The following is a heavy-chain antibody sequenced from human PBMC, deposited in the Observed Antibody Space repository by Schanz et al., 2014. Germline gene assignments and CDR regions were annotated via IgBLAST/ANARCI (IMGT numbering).Heavy chain of an antibody. CDR3: ARKMKVGVYGGKGHDSLDI. V-gene: IGHV3-74*02. J-gene: IGHJ3*02. CDR1: GFSFSSYA. CDR2: INSVGSNT. Sequence: EVQLLESGGGLVQPGGSLRLSCATSGFSFSSYAMSWVRQDPGKGLVWVARINSVGSNTDYADSVTGRFTISRDNAKNTLYLQMNTLRAEDTAVYYCARKMKVGVYGGKGHDSLDIWGQGTMVTVSS. D-gene: IGHD3-22*01.